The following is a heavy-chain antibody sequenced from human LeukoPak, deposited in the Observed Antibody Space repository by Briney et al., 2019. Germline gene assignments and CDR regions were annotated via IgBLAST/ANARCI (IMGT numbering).Heavy chain of an antibody. CDR1: GGSFSGYY. V-gene: IGHV4-34*01. D-gene: IGHD3-22*01. CDR3: ARGRTEYYYDSSGYYSY. Sequence: PSGTLSLTCAVYGGSFSGYYWSWIRQPPGKGLEWIGEINHSGSTNYNPSLKSRVTISVDTSKNQFSLKLGSVTAADTAVYYCARGRTEYYYDSSGYYSYWGQGTLVTVSS. CDR2: INHSGST. J-gene: IGHJ4*02.